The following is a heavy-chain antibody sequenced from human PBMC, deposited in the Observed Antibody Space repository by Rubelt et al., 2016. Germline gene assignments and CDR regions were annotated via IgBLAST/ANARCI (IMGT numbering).Heavy chain of an antibody. CDR1: GYTFTGYY. D-gene: IGHD6-6*01. J-gene: IGHJ2*01. V-gene: IGHV1-2*02. CDR2: INPNSGGT. Sequence: QVQPVQSGAEVKKPGASVKVSCKASGYTFTGYYIHWVRQAPGQGLEWMGWINPNSGGTNYAQKFQGRVTTTRDTSISTAYMELSRLGSDDTAVYYCARDRIRIAARQGWYFGLWGRGTLVTVSS. CDR3: ARDRIRIAARQGWYFGL.